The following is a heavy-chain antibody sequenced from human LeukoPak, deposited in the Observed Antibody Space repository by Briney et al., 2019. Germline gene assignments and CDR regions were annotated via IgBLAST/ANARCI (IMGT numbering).Heavy chain of an antibody. CDR1: GGSFSGYY. CDR2: INHSGST. J-gene: IGHJ4*02. D-gene: IGHD3-22*01. CDR3: ARVAPWDSSGYVDY. Sequence: SETLSLTCAVYGGSFSGYYWSWIRQPPGKGLEWIGEINHSGSTNYNPSLKSRVTISVDTSKNQFSLKLSSVTAADTAVYYCARVAPWDSSGYVDYWGQGTLVTVSS. V-gene: IGHV4-34*01.